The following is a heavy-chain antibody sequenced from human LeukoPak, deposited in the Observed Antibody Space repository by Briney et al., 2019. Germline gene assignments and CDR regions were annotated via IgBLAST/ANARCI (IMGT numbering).Heavy chain of an antibody. J-gene: IGHJ4*02. D-gene: IGHD3-3*01. V-gene: IGHV3-30-3*01. Sequence: GGSLRLSCAASGFTFNDYAMYWVRQTPGKGLEWVTLISYDGHDKSYADSVRGRFTISRDNSKNTLYLQMNSLRAEDTAVYYCARSNDFWSGYSLDYWGQGTLVTVSS. CDR1: GFTFNDYA. CDR3: ARSNDFWSGYSLDY. CDR2: ISYDGHDK.